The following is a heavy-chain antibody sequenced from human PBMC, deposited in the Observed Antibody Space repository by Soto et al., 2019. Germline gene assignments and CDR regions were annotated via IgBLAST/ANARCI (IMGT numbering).Heavy chain of an antibody. Sequence: GGSLRLSCAASGFTFSSYSMNWVRQAPWKGLEWVSSISSSSSYIYYADSVKGRFTISRDNAKNSLYLQMNSLRAEDTAVYYCARGRVIVKGYYYMDVWGNGTTVTVSS. D-gene: IGHD3-16*02. CDR3: ARGRVIVKGYYYMDV. CDR1: GFTFSSYS. CDR2: ISSSSSYI. V-gene: IGHV3-21*01. J-gene: IGHJ6*03.